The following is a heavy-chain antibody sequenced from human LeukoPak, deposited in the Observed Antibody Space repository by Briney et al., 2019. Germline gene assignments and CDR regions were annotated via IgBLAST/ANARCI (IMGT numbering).Heavy chain of an antibody. CDR2: MNPNSGNT. Sequence: ASVKVSCKASGYTFTSYDINWGRQATGQGLEWMGWMNPNSGNTGYAQKFQGRVTMTRNTSISTAYMELSSLRSEDTAVYYCARGPGGWGFFDYWGQGTLVTVSS. CDR1: GYTFTSYD. D-gene: IGHD6-19*01. J-gene: IGHJ4*02. CDR3: ARGPGGWGFFDY. V-gene: IGHV1-8*01.